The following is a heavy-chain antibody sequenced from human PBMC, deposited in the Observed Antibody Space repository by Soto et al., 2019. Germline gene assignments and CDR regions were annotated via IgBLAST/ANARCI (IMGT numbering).Heavy chain of an antibody. CDR2: IYYSGST. CDR1: GGSISSSSYY. J-gene: IGHJ4*02. D-gene: IGHD2-8*02. Sequence: PSETLSLTCTVSGGSISSSSYYWGRIRQPPGKGLEWIGSIYYSGSTYYNPSLKSRVTISVDTSKNQFSLKLSSVTAADTAVYYCATSYATRDVFTFDYWGQGTRVTVS. V-gene: IGHV4-39*01. CDR3: ATSYATRDVFTFDY.